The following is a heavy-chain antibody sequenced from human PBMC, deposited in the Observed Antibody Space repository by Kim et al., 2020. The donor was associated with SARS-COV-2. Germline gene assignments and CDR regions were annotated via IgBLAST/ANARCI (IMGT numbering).Heavy chain of an antibody. CDR3: ARVDYDSDSSGYYPRFPDY. CDR2: MIPLLGTT. CDR1: GGTFSRYG. Sequence: SVKVSCKASGGTFSRYGISWVRQAPGQGLEWMGGMIPLLGTTNYAQKFQGRVTMTADESSYTAYMELSSLRSEDTAVYYCARVDYDSDSSGYYPRFPDYWGQGPLVTVTS. J-gene: IGHJ4*02. D-gene: IGHD3-22*01. V-gene: IGHV1-69*13.